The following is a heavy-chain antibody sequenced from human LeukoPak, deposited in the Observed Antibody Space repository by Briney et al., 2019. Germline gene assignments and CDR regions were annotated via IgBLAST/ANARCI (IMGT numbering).Heavy chain of an antibody. CDR3: ARDQGSSWPYYYYGMDV. CDR1: GFTFSSYG. CDR2: IWYDGSNK. Sequence: GGSLRLSCVASGFTFSSYGMHWVRQAPGKGLEWVAVIWYDGSNKYYADSVKGRFTISRDNSKNTLYLQMNSLRAEDTAVYYCARDQGSSWPYYYYGMDVWGQGTTVTVSS. J-gene: IGHJ6*02. V-gene: IGHV3-33*01. D-gene: IGHD6-13*01.